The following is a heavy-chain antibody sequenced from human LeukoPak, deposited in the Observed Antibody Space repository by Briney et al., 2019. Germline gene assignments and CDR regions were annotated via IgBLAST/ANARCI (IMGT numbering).Heavy chain of an antibody. V-gene: IGHV4-31*03. CDR3: ARDRTGTAYFDY. CDR1: GGSVNSGSYY. CDR2: IYYSGST. D-gene: IGHD1-7*01. Sequence: PSETLSLTCTVSGGSVNSGSYYWNWIRQPPGKGLEWIGYIYYSGSTYYNPSLKSRVTISVDTSKNQFSLKLSSMTAADTAVYYCARDRTGTAYFDYWGQGTLVTVSS. J-gene: IGHJ4*02.